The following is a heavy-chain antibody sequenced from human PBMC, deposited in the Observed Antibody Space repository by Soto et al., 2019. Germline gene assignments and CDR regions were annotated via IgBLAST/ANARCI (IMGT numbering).Heavy chain of an antibody. V-gene: IGHV1-8*01. CDR3: ARDLTMIVVVRDAFDI. J-gene: IGHJ3*02. Sequence: ASVKVSCKASGYTFTSYDFNWVRQATGQGLEWMGWMNPNSGNTGYVQKFQGRITMTRNTSISTAYMELRSLRSDDTAVYYCARDLTMIVVVRDAFDIWGQGTMVTVSS. CDR1: GYTFTSYD. CDR2: MNPNSGNT. D-gene: IGHD3-22*01.